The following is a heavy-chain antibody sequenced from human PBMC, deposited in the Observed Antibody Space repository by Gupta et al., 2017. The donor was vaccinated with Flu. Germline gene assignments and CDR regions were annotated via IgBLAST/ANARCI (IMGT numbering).Heavy chain of an antibody. D-gene: IGHD3-16*02. CDR1: GYSFTSYW. Sequence: VQSGAEVKKPGESLKISCKGSGYSFTSYWIGWVRQMPGKGLEWMGIIYPGDSDTRYSPSFQGQVTISADKSISTAYLQWSSLKASDTAMYYCATLYYDYVGGSDRYSSPPGDGGQGTMVTVSS. CDR2: IYPGDSDT. J-gene: IGHJ4*02. V-gene: IGHV5-51*01. CDR3: ATLYYDYVGGSDRYSSPPGD.